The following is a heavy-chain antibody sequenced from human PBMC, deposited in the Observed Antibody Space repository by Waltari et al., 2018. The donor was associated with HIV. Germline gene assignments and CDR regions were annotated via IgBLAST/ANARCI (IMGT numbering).Heavy chain of an antibody. V-gene: IGHV4-34*01. CDR1: DESFSGYS. Sequence: HLQQWGAGPLKPSETLSPTCAVSDESFSGYSCTWIRQPPGKGLAWIGEINHSESANYNPSLKSRVTISVDTSNNQFSLKLRSVTAADTAIYYCARVPNLFYCGGDCYSRGENDYWGQGTLVTVSS. CDR2: INHSESA. D-gene: IGHD2-21*02. J-gene: IGHJ4*02. CDR3: ARVPNLFYCGGDCYSRGENDY.